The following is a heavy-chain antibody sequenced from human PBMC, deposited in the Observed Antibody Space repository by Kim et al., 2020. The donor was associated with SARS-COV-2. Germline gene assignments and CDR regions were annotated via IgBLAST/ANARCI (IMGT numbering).Heavy chain of an antibody. Sequence: GGSLRLSCATSGFSFGDYAINWVRQAPGKGLEWVGFIRTKAYGGTAEYAASVQGRFTISKDDTKGIGYLQMDSLKPEDTALYYCARESGWDRFFAYWGPGTVVTVSS. CDR1: GFSFGDYA. V-gene: IGHV3-49*04. D-gene: IGHD6-19*01. CDR3: ARESGWDRFFAY. CDR2: IRTKAYGGTA. J-gene: IGHJ4*02.